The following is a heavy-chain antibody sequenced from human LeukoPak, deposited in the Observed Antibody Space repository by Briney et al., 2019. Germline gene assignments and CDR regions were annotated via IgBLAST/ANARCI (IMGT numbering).Heavy chain of an antibody. V-gene: IGHV3-30*18. CDR1: GFTFSSSW. J-gene: IGHJ4*02. CDR2: ISYDGSNK. D-gene: IGHD6-13*01. CDR3: AKEGSSWSSFDC. Sequence: TGGSLRLSCVASGFTFSSSWMSWVRQAPGKGLEWVAVISYDGSNKYYADSVKGRFTISRDNSKNTLYLQMNSLRPEDTAVYYCAKEGSSWSSFDCWGKGTLVTVSS.